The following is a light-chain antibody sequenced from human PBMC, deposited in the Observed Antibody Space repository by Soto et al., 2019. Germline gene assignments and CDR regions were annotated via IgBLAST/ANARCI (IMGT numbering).Light chain of an antibody. CDR3: QQYNNWPPIT. CDR2: GAS. V-gene: IGKV3D-15*01. J-gene: IGKJ5*01. Sequence: EIVMTQSPATLSVSPGGRATLSCRSSQSISDTLAWYQQKPGQAPRLLIYGASTRATGIPARFSGSGSGTEFTLTISSLQSEDFAVYYCQQYNNWPPITFGQGTRLEIK. CDR1: QSISDT.